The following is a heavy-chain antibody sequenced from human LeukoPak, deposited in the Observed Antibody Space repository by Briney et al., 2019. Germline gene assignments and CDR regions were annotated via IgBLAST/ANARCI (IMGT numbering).Heavy chain of an antibody. CDR3: ARDPRWLTPDCTSISCYENYFDP. D-gene: IGHD2-2*01. CDR1: GYSISSGYQ. V-gene: IGHV4-38-2*02. Sequence: SETLSLTCAVSGYSISSGYQWAWIRQPPGKTLEWIGSILHTGSAHYNPSLQSRVTISVDTSTNHFSLRLSSVTAADTAVYYCARDPRWLTPDCTSISCYENYFDPWGQGILVTVSS. CDR2: ILHTGSA. J-gene: IGHJ5*02.